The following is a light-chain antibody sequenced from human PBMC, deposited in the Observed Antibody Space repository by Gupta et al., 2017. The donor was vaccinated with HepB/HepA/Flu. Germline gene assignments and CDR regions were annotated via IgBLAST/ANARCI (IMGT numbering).Light chain of an antibody. V-gene: IGKV3-20*01. CDR3: QHYGSSPRN. CDR2: AAS. Sequence: EIVLTQSPGTLSLSPGEGATLSCRASQSVSSDFLAWYQQKPGQAPRLLIYAASSRATGIPARFSGSGSGTDFTLTISRPEPEDFAVYYCQHYGSSPRNFGGGTKVAIK. J-gene: IGKJ4*01. CDR1: QSVSSDF.